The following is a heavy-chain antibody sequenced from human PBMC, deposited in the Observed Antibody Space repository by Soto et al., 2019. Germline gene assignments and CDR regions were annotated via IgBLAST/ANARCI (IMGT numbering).Heavy chain of an antibody. CDR1: GYRFSNYW. Sequence: GESLKISCKGSGYRFSNYWIGWVRQMPGKGLEWMGIIYPGDSDTRYSPSLQGQVIISADKSTSTANLQWSSLKASDSAIYYCARRGPAHGMAVWGQGTTVTVSS. J-gene: IGHJ6*02. CDR3: ARRGPAHGMAV. CDR2: IYPGDSDT. V-gene: IGHV5-51*01.